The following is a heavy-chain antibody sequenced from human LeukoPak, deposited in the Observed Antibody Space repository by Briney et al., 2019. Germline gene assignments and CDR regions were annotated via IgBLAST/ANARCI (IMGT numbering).Heavy chain of an antibody. J-gene: IGHJ4*02. CDR2: ISDSGGTT. D-gene: IGHD3-22*01. V-gene: IGHV3-23*01. CDR1: GFTFRSYG. Sequence: PGGSLRLSCVASGFTFRSYGMSWVRQAPGKGLEWVSAISDSGGTTYYADSVKGRFTISRDNAKNSLYLQMNSLRAEDTAVYYCARAHYYDSSGLDFWGQGTLVTVSS. CDR3: ARAHYYDSSGLDF.